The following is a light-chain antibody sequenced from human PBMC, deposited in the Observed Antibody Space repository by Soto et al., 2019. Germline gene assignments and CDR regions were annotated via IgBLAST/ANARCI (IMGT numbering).Light chain of an antibody. CDR1: QSISSW. V-gene: IGKV1-5*01. CDR3: QQYSSYST. Sequence: IQMTQSPSTLSASVGDRVTITCRASQSISSWLAWYQQKPGKAPKLLIYDASSLESGVPSRFSGGGFGTDFTLTISSLQPEEFATYDCQQYSSYSTVGNGNKVDIK. CDR2: DAS. J-gene: IGKJ1*01.